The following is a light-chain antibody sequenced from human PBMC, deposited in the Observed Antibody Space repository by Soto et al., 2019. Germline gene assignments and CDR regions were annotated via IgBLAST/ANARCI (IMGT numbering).Light chain of an antibody. CDR1: PKDSND. Sequence: EMVITRSPVALTVHPRERSTLSCRPSPKDSNDLAWFQQKPGQAPKLVIHGASTRDTGIPARFSGSGSGTEFTLTIISLQPEDFAVYYCQQYDNWPRTFGQGTKVDIK. V-gene: IGKV3-15*01. CDR3: QQYDNWPRT. CDR2: GAS. J-gene: IGKJ1*01.